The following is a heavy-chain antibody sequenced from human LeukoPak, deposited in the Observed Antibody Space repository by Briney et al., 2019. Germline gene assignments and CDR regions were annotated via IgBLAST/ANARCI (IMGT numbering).Heavy chain of an antibody. Sequence: GGSLRLSCAASGFTFSSYWMHWVRQAPGKRLVWVSRLNSDGSSTSYADSAKGRFTISRDNAKNTLYLQMNSLRAEDTAVYYCARSSRGDAINFDYWGQGTLVTVSS. V-gene: IGHV3-74*01. CDR3: ARSSRGDAINFDY. D-gene: IGHD2-21*02. J-gene: IGHJ4*02. CDR2: LNSDGSST. CDR1: GFTFSSYW.